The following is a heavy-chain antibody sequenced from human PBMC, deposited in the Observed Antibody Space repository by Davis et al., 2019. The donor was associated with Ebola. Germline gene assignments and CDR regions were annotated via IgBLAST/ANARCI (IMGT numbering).Heavy chain of an antibody. Sequence: ASVKVSCKASGYTFTSYGISWVRQAPGQGLEWMGWISAYNGNTNYAQKLQGRATMTTDTSTSTAYMELSSLRSEDTAVYYCAGDSSGYGADYWGQGTLVTVSS. CDR1: GYTFTSYG. CDR3: AGDSSGYGADY. V-gene: IGHV1-18*04. D-gene: IGHD3-22*01. CDR2: ISAYNGNT. J-gene: IGHJ4*02.